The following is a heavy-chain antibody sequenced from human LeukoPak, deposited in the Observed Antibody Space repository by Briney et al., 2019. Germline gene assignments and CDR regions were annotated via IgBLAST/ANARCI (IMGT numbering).Heavy chain of an antibody. CDR3: ARDLAGADNYESSAYSGWFDP. D-gene: IGHD3-22*01. CDR2: INPSGGST. V-gene: IGHV1-46*01. CDR1: GYTFTSYY. J-gene: IGHJ5*02. Sequence: ASVKVSCKASGYTFTSYYMHWVRQPPGQGLAWMGIINPSGGSTSYAHKFQGRVTMTRDTSTSTVYMELSSLRSEDTAVYYCARDLAGADNYESSAYSGWFDPWGQGILVTVSS.